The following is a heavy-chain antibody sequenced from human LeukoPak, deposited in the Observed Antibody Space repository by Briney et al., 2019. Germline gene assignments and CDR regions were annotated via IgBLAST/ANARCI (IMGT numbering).Heavy chain of an antibody. J-gene: IGHJ4*02. CDR3: AGRPENSYGWVDY. D-gene: IGHD5-18*01. CDR2: IYGGDTT. Sequence: GGSLRLSCAASGFTLSTYYMSWVRQAPGKGLEWVSVIYGGDTTYYADSVKGRFTISRDNSKNTLSLQLTSLTADDTAVYYCAGRPENSYGWVDYWGQGTLVTVSS. CDR1: GFTLSTYY. V-gene: IGHV3-66*01.